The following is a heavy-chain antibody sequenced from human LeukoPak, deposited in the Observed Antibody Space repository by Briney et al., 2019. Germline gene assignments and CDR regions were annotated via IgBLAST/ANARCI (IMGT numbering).Heavy chain of an antibody. J-gene: IGHJ4*02. Sequence: PGGSLRLSCAASGFTFSSYAMSWVRQAPGKGLEWVSAISGSGGSTYYADSVGGRFTISRDNSKKTLFLQMNSLRDEDTAVYYCAKDLYSNYGPADYWGQGNLVTVSS. V-gene: IGHV3-23*01. CDR1: GFTFSSYA. D-gene: IGHD4-11*01. CDR3: AKDLYSNYGPADY. CDR2: ISGSGGST.